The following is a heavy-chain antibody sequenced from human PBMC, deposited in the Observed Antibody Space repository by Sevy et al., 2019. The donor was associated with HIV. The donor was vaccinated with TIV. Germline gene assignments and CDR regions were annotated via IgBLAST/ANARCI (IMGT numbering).Heavy chain of an antibody. J-gene: IGHJ6*02. CDR3: GRGPPAIVSGHFGYYGLDV. CDR1: GYTFTSYG. D-gene: IGHD3-3*01. Sequence: ASVKVSCKTSGYTFTSYGISWVRQAPGQGLDWMGWISVYNGNTHYAQKYQGRVTMTTDTSTNTAYAELRCLRPDDTALYYCGRGPPAIVSGHFGYYGLDVWGQATTVTGSS. V-gene: IGHV1-18*01. CDR2: ISVYNGNT.